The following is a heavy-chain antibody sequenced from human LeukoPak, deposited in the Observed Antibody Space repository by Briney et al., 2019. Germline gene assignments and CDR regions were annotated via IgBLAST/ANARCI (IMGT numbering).Heavy chain of an antibody. CDR2: INPTGGST. D-gene: IGHD6-6*01. CDR1: GYTFPSYF. J-gene: IGHJ4*02. V-gene: IGHV1-46*01. Sequence: ASVKVSCKASGYTFPSYFLHWVRQAPGQGLEWMGIINPTGGSTTYAQKFQGRVTMTRDTSTSTVYMELSSLRSDDTAVYYCARTAARRFDYWGQGTLVTVSS. CDR3: ARTAARRFDY.